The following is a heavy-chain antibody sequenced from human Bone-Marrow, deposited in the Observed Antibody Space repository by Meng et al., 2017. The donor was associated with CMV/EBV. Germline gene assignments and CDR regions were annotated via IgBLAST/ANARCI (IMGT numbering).Heavy chain of an antibody. Sequence: SDTLSLTCTVSGGPISSYYWSWIRQPPGKGLEWIGEINHSGSTNYNPSLKSRVTISVDTSKNQFSLKLSYVTAADTAVYYCASGALRYCSSTSCHYYYYGMDVWGQGTTVTVSS. D-gene: IGHD2-2*01. V-gene: IGHV4-34*01. CDR1: GGPISSYY. CDR3: ASGALRYCSSTSCHYYYYGMDV. J-gene: IGHJ6*01. CDR2: INHSGST.